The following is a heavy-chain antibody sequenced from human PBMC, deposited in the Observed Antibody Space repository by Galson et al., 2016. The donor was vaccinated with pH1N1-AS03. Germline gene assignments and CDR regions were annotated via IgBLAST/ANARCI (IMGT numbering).Heavy chain of an antibody. Sequence: QSGAEVKKPGESLKISCKGSGYRFTNYWIGWVRQMPGKGPEWMGIIYPGNSDSRYNKSFQGQVTISADTSISTVYLQWSSLQASDTAMYYCARERMGANDYWGPGTLVTVSS. CDR2: IYPGNSDS. V-gene: IGHV5-51*03. CDR1: GYRFTNYW. D-gene: IGHD3-16*01. CDR3: ARERMGANDY. J-gene: IGHJ4*02.